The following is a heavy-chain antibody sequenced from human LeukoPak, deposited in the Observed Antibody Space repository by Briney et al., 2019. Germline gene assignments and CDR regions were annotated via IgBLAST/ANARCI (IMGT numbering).Heavy chain of an antibody. CDR1: GFTVSSNY. CDR2: IYSGGST. V-gene: IGHV3-53*01. J-gene: IGHJ5*02. Sequence: QAGGSLRLSCAASGFTVSSNYMSWVRQAPGKGLEWVSVIYSGGSTYYADSVKGRFTISRDNSKNTLYLQMNSLRAEDTAVYYCAKDLMRDLWFGESWGQGTLVTVSS. D-gene: IGHD3-10*01. CDR3: AKDLMRDLWFGES.